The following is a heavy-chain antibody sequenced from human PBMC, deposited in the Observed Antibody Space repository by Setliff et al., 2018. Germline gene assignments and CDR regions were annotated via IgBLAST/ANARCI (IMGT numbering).Heavy chain of an antibody. J-gene: IGHJ4*02. CDR3: ARETLPYYFDY. V-gene: IGHV3-21*01. Sequence: GGSLRLSCAASGFTVSSNYMNCVRQAPGKGLEWVSSISSSSSYIYYADSVKGRFTISRDNAKNSLYLQMNSLRAEDTAVYYCARETLPYYFDYWGQGTLVTVSS. CDR2: ISSSSSYI. CDR1: GFTVSSNY.